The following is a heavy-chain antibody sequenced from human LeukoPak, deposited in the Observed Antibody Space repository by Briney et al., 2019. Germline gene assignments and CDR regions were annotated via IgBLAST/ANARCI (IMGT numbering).Heavy chain of an antibody. J-gene: IGHJ4*02. CDR2: TKQDGSEK. D-gene: IGHD2/OR15-2a*01. Sequence: TGGSLRLSCAASGFTFSNYCMTWVRQGPGKGLGWVASTKQDGSEKYFLDSVKGRFTISRDNAESSLYLQMNSLRAEDTAVYYCARVFYQDSGTSYRHLDYWGQGTLVTVSS. V-gene: IGHV3-7*01. CDR1: GFTFSNYC. CDR3: ARVFYQDSGTSYRHLDY.